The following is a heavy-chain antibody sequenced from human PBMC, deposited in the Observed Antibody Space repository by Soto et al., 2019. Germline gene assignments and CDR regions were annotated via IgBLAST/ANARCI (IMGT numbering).Heavy chain of an antibody. CDR1: GFTFRTFA. J-gene: IGHJ4*01. V-gene: IGHV3-30*04. D-gene: IGHD5-12*01. CDR3: AREPWGYSGSAKHFDY. Sequence: VQLVESGGGVVQPGRSLTLSCAASGFTFRTFAMHWVRQVPGKGLEWVAVVSYDGSYKSYADSVKGRFTISRDNSKNTLYLQLNSLRADDTAVFYCAREPWGYSGSAKHFDYWGHGTLVTVSS. CDR2: VSYDGSYK.